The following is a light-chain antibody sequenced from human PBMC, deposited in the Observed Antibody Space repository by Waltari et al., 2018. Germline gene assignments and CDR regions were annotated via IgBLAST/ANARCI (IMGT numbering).Light chain of an antibody. V-gene: IGLV2-14*03. CDR2: DVS. CDR1: SSDVGGYDH. J-gene: IGLJ1*01. CDR3: SSYTSSSPCV. Sequence: QSALTQPASVSGSPGQSITISCTGTSSDVGGYDHVSWYQQHQGKAPRLIIYDVSKRPSGVSKRFSGSESGNAASLTISGLQAEDEADYYCSSYTSSSPCVFGTGTKVTVL.